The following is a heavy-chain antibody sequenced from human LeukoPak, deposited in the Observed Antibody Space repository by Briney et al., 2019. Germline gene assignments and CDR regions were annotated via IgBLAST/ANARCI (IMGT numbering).Heavy chain of an antibody. V-gene: IGHV3-23*01. CDR1: GFTFSSYA. J-gene: IGHJ3*02. Sequence: PGGPLRLSCAASGFTFSSYAMSWVRQAPGKGLEWVSAISGSGGSTYYADSVKGRFTISRDNSKNTLYLQMNSLRAEDTAVYYCAKDLVVVNDAFDIWVQGTMVTVSS. CDR3: AKDLVVVNDAFDI. CDR2: ISGSGGST. D-gene: IGHD3-22*01.